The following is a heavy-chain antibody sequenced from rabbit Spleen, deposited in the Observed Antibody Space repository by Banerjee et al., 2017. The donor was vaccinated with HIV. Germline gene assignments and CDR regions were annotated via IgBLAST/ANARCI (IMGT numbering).Heavy chain of an antibody. D-gene: IGHD8-1*01. CDR3: ARDGAGGSYFAL. Sequence: QEQLEESGGGLVKPGASLTLTCKASGFSFSIADYMCWVRQAPGKGLEWIACIYGGSDGTTYYANWVNGRFSISRENAQNTVFLQMASLTVADTASYFCARDGAGGSYFALWGPGTLVTVS. CDR1: GFSFSIADY. J-gene: IGHJ4*01. CDR2: IYGGSDGTT. V-gene: IGHV1S45*01.